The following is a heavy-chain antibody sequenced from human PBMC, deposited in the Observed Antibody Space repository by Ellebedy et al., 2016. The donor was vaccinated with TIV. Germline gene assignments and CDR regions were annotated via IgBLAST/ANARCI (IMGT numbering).Heavy chain of an antibody. CDR3: ARGTSEHDYSNYGWFDP. J-gene: IGHJ5*02. CDR1: GGSITSTSYY. Sequence: SETLSLXCTLSGGSITSTSYYWGWIWQPPGKGLEWIGSIHSVGSTYYNPSLKSRVTISRQTSRNQFSLRLTSVTAADTAMYYCARGTSEHDYSNYGWFDPWGQGTLVTVSS. D-gene: IGHD4-11*01. CDR2: IHSVGST. V-gene: IGHV4-39*07.